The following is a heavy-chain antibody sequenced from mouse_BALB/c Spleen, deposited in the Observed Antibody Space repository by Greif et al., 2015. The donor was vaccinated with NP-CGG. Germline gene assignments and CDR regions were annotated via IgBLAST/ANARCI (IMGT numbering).Heavy chain of an antibody. Sequence: QVQLQQSGAELARPGASVKLSCKASGYTFTDYYINWVKQRTGQGLEWIGEIYPGSGNTYYNEKFKGKATLTADKSSSTAYMQLSSLTSEDSAVYFCARKGVRRAMDYWGQGTSVTASS. V-gene: IGHV1-77*01. CDR1: GYTFTDYY. CDR3: ARKGVRRAMDY. J-gene: IGHJ4*01. D-gene: IGHD2-14*01. CDR2: IYPGSGNT.